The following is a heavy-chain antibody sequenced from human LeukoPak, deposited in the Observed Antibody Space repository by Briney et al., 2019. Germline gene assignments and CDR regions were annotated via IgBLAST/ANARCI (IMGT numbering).Heavy chain of an antibody. CDR3: ARGGKPKRYCSSTSCRFDY. CDR1: GGSFSGYY. Sequence: SETLSLTCAVYGGSFSGYYWSWIRQPPGKGLEWIGEINHSGSTNYNPSLKSRVTISVDTSKNQFSLKLSSVTAADTAVYYCARGGKPKRYCSSTSCRFDYWGQGTLVTVSS. V-gene: IGHV4-34*01. D-gene: IGHD2-2*01. J-gene: IGHJ4*02. CDR2: INHSGST.